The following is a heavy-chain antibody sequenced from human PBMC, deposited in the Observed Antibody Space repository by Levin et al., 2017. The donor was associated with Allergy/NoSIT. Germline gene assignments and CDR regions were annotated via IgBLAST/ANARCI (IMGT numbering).Heavy chain of an antibody. D-gene: IGHD5-12*01. CDR2: IYYSGST. CDR3: ARVSGRGYGGYRYYDY. J-gene: IGHJ4*02. Sequence: SQTLSLTCIVSGGSISSYYWSWIRQPPGKGLEWIGNIYYSGSTNYNPSLKSRVTMSVDTSKNQFSLNLSSVTAADTAFYYCARVSGRGYGGYRYYDYWGQGTLVTVSS. CDR1: GGSISSYY. V-gene: IGHV4-59*01.